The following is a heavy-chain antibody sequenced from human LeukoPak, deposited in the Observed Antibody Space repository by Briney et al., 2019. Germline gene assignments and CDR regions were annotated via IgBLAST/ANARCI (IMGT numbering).Heavy chain of an antibody. V-gene: IGHV1-69*06. D-gene: IGHD2-2*01. CDR1: GGTFSSYA. CDR2: IIPIFGTA. CDR3: ARIRLGYCSSTSCLPLGFDP. Sequence: SVKVSCKASGGTFSSYAISWVPQAPGQGLEWMGGIIPIFGTANYAQKFQGSVTITADKSTSTAYMELSSLRSEDTAVYYCARIRLGYCSSTSCLPLGFDPWGQGTLVTVSS. J-gene: IGHJ5*02.